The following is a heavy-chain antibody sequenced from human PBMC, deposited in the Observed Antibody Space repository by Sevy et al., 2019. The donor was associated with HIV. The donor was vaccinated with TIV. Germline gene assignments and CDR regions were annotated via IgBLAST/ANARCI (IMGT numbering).Heavy chain of an antibody. CDR3: AKGGETYYDFWSGPNYGMDV. CDR2: ISGRGGST. D-gene: IGHD3-3*01. V-gene: IGHV3-23*01. Sequence: GGSLRLSCAASGFTFSSYAMSWVRQAPGKGLEWVSAISGRGGSTYYADSVKGRFTISRDNSKNTLYLQMNSLRAEDTAVYYCAKGGETYYDFWSGPNYGMDVWGQGTTVTVSS. J-gene: IGHJ6*02. CDR1: GFTFSSYA.